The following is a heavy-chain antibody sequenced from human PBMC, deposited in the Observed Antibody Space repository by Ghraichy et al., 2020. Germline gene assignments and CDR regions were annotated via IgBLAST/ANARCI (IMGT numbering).Heavy chain of an antibody. CDR1: GYTFTGYY. D-gene: IGHD2-2*01. CDR2: INPNSGGT. J-gene: IGHJ2*01. V-gene: IGHV1-2*02. CDR3: ASYLGYCSSTSCYDWYFDL. Sequence: ASVKVSCKASGYTFTGYYMHWVRQAPGQGLEWMGWINPNSGGTNYAQKFQGRVTMTRDTSISTAYMELSRLRSDDTAVYYCASYLGYCSSTSCYDWYFDLWGRGTLVTVSS.